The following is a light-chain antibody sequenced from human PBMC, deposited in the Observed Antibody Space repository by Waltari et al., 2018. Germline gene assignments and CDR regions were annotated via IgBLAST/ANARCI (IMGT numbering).Light chain of an antibody. J-gene: IGKJ2*01. V-gene: IGKV3-15*01. Sequence: EVLMTQSPATLSVSPGERATLSCRASQSIARNLAWYQQKPGQAPRLLIYGASTRATDVPDRFSGSGSGTEFTLTISSLQSEDFAVYYCQQYNNWRTFCQGTKLEIK. CDR3: QQYNNWRT. CDR1: QSIARN. CDR2: GAS.